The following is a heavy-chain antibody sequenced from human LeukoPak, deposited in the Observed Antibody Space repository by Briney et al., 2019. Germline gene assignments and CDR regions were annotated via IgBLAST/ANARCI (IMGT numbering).Heavy chain of an antibody. Sequence: PGGSLRLSCVASGITFRNYWMSWVRQAPGKGLEWVATIKYDGSDKYYVDSVKGRFTISRDNAKNSLYLQMNSLSGEDTAVYFCARPSFSSGSYFDHWGQGTLVTVSS. CDR1: GITFRNYW. D-gene: IGHD6-19*01. V-gene: IGHV3-7*01. CDR3: ARPSFSSGSYFDH. J-gene: IGHJ4*02. CDR2: IKYDGSDK.